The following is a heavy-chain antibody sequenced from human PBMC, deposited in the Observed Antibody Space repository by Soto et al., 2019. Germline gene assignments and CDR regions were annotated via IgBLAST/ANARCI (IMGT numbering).Heavy chain of an antibody. J-gene: IGHJ4*02. V-gene: IGHV4-59*08. CDR2: IYYSGST. D-gene: IGHD5-18*01. Sequence: WCCIRKKTGKGLEWIGYIYYSGSTNYNPSLTSRVTISVDTSKNQFSLKLSSVTAADTAVYYCARHRYSYGVYYFDYWGQGTLVTVSS. CDR3: ARHRYSYGVYYFDY.